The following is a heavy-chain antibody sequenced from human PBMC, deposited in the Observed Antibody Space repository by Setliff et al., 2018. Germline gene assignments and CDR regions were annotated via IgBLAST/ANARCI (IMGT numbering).Heavy chain of an antibody. Sequence: SVKVSCKASGGTLSNYGLSWVRQAPGQGLEWMGGTIPMLALPNKAEKFQDRITITADKSTNTAYMELNSLTSEDTAVYYCARSKVEAAMVKHNWFDPWGQGTLVTVS. CDR3: ARSKVEAAMVKHNWFDP. V-gene: IGHV1-69*10. CDR1: GGTLSNYG. D-gene: IGHD5-18*01. CDR2: TIPMLALP. J-gene: IGHJ5*02.